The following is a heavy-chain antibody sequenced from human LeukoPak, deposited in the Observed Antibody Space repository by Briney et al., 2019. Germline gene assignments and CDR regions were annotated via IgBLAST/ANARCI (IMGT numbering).Heavy chain of an antibody. CDR3: ARDSSNAADY. V-gene: IGHV3-33*01. Sequence: GGSLRLSCAASGFTFSNYGIHWVRQAPGKGLEWVAVTWYDGSNKHYADSVKGRFTISRDNSKNTLYLQMNSLRVEDTAVYYCARDSSNAADYWGQGSLVAVSS. CDR1: GFTFSNYG. CDR2: TWYDGSNK. D-gene: IGHD6-13*01. J-gene: IGHJ4*02.